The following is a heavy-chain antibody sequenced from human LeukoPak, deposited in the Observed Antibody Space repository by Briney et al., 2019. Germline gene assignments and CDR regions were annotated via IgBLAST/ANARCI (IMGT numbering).Heavy chain of an antibody. CDR3: AKDTESDSSSWYEKYYYYYGMDV. Sequence: GGSLRLSCAASGFTFSSYAMHWVRQAPGKGLEWVAVISYDGSNKYYADSVKGRFTISRDNSKNTLYLQMNSLRAEDTAVYYCAKDTESDSSSWYEKYYYYYGMDVWGQGTTVTVSS. D-gene: IGHD6-13*01. CDR2: ISYDGSNK. J-gene: IGHJ6*02. CDR1: GFTFSSYA. V-gene: IGHV3-30-3*01.